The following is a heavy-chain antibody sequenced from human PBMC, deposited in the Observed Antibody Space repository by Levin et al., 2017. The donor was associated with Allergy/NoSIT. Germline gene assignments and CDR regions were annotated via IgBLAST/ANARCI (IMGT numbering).Heavy chain of an antibody. CDR2: ISYDGSNK. V-gene: IGHV3-30-3*01. D-gene: IGHD6-13*01. CDR3: ASLWGSSWYNWFDP. Sequence: GESLKISCAASGFTFSSYAMHWVRQAPGKGLEWVAVISYDGSNKYYADSVKGRFTISRDNSKNTLYLQMNSLRAEDTAVYYCASLWGSSWYNWFDPWGQGTLVTVSS. J-gene: IGHJ5*02. CDR1: GFTFSSYA.